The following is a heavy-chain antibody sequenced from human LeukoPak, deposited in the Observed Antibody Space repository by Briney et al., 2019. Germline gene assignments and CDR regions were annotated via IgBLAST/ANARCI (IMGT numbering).Heavy chain of an antibody. CDR3: AAQGSGYDSTFDY. D-gene: IGHD5-12*01. V-gene: IGHV4-39*01. J-gene: IGHJ4*02. CDR2: IYYSGST. Sequence: SETLSLTCTVSGGSLSSSSYYWGWIRQPPGKGLEWIGSIYYSGSTYYNPSLKSRVTISVDTSKNQFSLKLSSVTAADTAVYYCAAQGSGYDSTFDYWGQGTLVTVSS. CDR1: GGSLSSSSYY.